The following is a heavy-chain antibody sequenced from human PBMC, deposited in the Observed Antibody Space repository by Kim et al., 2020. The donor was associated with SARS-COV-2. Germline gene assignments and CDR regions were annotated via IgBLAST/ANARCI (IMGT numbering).Heavy chain of an antibody. Sequence: ASVKVSCKASGYTFTGYYMHWVRQAPGQGLEWMGWINPNSGGTNYAQKFQGRVTMTRDTSISTAYMELSRLRSDDTAVYYCARDVKGELELPGYWGQGTLVTVSS. CDR2: INPNSGGT. J-gene: IGHJ4*02. CDR1: GYTFTGYY. V-gene: IGHV1-2*02. CDR3: ARDVKGELELPGY. D-gene: IGHD1-7*01.